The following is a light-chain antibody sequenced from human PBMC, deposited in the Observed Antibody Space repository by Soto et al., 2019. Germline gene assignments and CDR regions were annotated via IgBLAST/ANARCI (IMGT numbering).Light chain of an antibody. CDR1: QTISSW. CDR2: KAS. V-gene: IGKV1-5*03. J-gene: IGKJ1*01. CDR3: QQYNSYSAE. Sequence: DIHMTLSHSRLSGSVGDTVTITRRASQTISSWLAWYQQKPGKAPKLLIYKASTLKSGVPSRFSGSGSGTEFTLTISSLQPDDFATYYCQQYNSYSAEFGQGTKVDIK.